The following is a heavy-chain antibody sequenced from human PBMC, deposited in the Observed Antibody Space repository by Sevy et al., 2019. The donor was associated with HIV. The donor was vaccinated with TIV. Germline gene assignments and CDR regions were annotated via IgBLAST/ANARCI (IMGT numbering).Heavy chain of an antibody. V-gene: IGHV3-73*01. CDR1: GFTFSGSA. CDR3: VGGSYSSGWYFDY. J-gene: IGHJ4*02. D-gene: IGHD6-19*01. CDR2: IRNKANSSAT. Sequence: GGSLRLSCAASGFTFSGSAMHWDRQASGKGLEWVGRIRNKANSSATAYAASVKGRFTISRDDSKNTAYLQMNSLKTEDTAVYYCVGGSYSSGWYFDYWGQGTLVTVSS.